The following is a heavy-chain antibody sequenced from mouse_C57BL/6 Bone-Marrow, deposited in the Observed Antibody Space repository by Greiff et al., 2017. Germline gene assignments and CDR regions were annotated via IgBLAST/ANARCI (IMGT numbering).Heavy chain of an antibody. D-gene: IGHD2-5*01. V-gene: IGHV5-4*01. CDR1: GFTFSSYA. Sequence: VQLKESGGGLVKPGGSLKLSCAASGFTFSSYAMSWVRQTPEKRLEWVATISDGGSYTYYPDNVKGRFTISRDNAKNNLYLQMSHLKSEDTAMYYCARREDSNYLFAYWGQGTLVTVSA. CDR3: ARREDSNYLFAY. J-gene: IGHJ3*01. CDR2: ISDGGSYT.